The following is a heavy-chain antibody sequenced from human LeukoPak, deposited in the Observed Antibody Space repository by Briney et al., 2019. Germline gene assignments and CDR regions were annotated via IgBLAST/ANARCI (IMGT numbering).Heavy chain of an antibody. J-gene: IGHJ6*02. Sequence: GGSLRLSCTASGFTFSSYSMNWVRQAPGKGLEWFSSITRSSSYIYYADSVKGGFTISRDNAKNSLYLQRNSLRAEDTAVYYCARGDSSGWSPDPYYYYGMDVWGQGTTVTVSS. CDR2: ITRSSSYI. V-gene: IGHV3-21*01. D-gene: IGHD6-19*01. CDR1: GFTFSSYS. CDR3: ARGDSSGWSPDPYYYYGMDV.